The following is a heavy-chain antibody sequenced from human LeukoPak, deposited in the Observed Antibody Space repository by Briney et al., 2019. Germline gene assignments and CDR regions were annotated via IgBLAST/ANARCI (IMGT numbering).Heavy chain of an antibody. D-gene: IGHD2-15*01. Sequence: GRSLRLSCAASGFTFSSYGMHWVRQAPGKGLEWVSYISSSGSTIYYADSVKGRFTISRDNAKNSLYLQMNSLRAEDTAVYYCASALGYCSGGSCLATYYYGMDVWGQGTTVTVSS. CDR1: GFTFSSYG. CDR3: ASALGYCSGGSCLATYYYGMDV. CDR2: ISSSGSTI. J-gene: IGHJ6*02. V-gene: IGHV3-48*04.